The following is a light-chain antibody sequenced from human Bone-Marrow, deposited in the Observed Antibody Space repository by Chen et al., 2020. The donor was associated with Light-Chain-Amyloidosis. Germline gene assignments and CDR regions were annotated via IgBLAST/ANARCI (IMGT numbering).Light chain of an antibody. CDR2: LGS. V-gene: IGKV2-28*01. CDR1: QSLLHSNGYNF. CDR3: FHGLHLPFT. Sequence: DIVMTQSPRSLPVTPGEPASISCRSSQSLLHSNGYNFLHWYLQKPGQAPQILIYLGSNRASGGPDRFSGSGSGTYFTLQIIRVEAEDVVFSHCFHGLHLPFTFRHLTNLEIK. J-gene: IGKJ2*01.